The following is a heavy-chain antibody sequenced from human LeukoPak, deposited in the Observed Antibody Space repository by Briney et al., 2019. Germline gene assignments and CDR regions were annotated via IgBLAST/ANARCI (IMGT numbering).Heavy chain of an antibody. V-gene: IGHV3-21*01. CDR1: GFTFSSYS. J-gene: IGHJ4*02. D-gene: IGHD6-13*01. CDR3: ARDGAAAGTEGVDY. Sequence: GGSLRLSCTASGFTFSSYSMNWVRQAPGKGLEWVSSISSGSTYIYYADSVKGRFTVSRGNAQNSLYLQMNSLRAEDTAVYYCARDGAAAGTEGVDYWGQGTLVTVSS. CDR2: ISSGSTYI.